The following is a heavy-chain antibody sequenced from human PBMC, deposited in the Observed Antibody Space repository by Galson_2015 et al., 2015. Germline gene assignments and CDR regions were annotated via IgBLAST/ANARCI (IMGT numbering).Heavy chain of an antibody. J-gene: IGHJ3*02. CDR3: ARASSSWVHDAFDI. V-gene: IGHV1-8*01. Sequence: SVKVSCKASGYTFTSYDINWVRQATGQGLEWMGWMNPNSGNTGYAQKFQGRVTMTRNTSISTAYMELSSLRSEDTAVYYCARASSSWVHDAFDIWGQGTMVTVS. CDR1: GYTFTSYD. D-gene: IGHD6-6*01. CDR2: MNPNSGNT.